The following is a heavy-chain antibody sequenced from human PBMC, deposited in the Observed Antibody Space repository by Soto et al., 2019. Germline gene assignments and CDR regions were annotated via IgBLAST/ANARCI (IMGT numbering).Heavy chain of an antibody. J-gene: IGHJ3*02. CDR3: ARTKDCSGGSCYSDAFDI. CDR2: IYYSGST. CDR1: GGSISSSSYY. V-gene: IGHV4-39*01. D-gene: IGHD2-15*01. Sequence: SETLSLTCTVSGGSISSSSYYWGWIRQPPGKGLEWIGSIYYSGSTYYNPSLKSRVTISVDTSKNQFSLKLSSVTAADTAVYYCARTKDCSGGSCYSDAFDIWGQGTMVTVS.